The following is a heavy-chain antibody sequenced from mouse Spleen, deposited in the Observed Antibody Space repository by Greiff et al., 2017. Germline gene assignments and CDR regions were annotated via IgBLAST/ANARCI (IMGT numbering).Heavy chain of an antibody. D-gene: IGHD2-1*01. CDR3: TTNYGNYLFAY. Sequence: EVQLQQSGAELVRPGASVKLSCTASGFNIKDDYMHWVKQRPEQGLEWIGWIDPENGDTEYASKFQGKATITADTSSNTAYLQLSSLTSEDTAVYYCTTNYGNYLFAYWGQGTLVTVSA. CDR2: IDPENGDT. CDR1: GFNIKDDY. J-gene: IGHJ3*01. V-gene: IGHV14-4*01.